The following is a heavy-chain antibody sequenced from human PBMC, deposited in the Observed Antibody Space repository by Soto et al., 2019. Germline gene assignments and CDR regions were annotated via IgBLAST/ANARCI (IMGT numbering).Heavy chain of an antibody. D-gene: IGHD3-3*01. Sequence: SETLSLTCTVSGGSISSYYWSWIRQPPGKGLEWIGYIYYSGSTNYNPSLKSRVTISVDTSKNQFSLKLSSVTAADTAGYYCARVGYDFWSGYLDPKYYYYYMDVWGKGTTVTVSS. J-gene: IGHJ6*03. CDR1: GGSISSYY. V-gene: IGHV4-59*01. CDR3: ARVGYDFWSGYLDPKYYYYYMDV. CDR2: IYYSGST.